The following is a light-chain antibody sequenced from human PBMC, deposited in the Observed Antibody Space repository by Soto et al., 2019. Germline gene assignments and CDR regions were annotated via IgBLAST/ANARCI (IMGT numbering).Light chain of an antibody. Sequence: QLVLTQSPSASASLGAAVKLTCTLSSGHSSYAIAWHQQQPEKGPRYLMKLNSDGSHSKGDGIPDRFSGSSSGAERYLTISSLQSEDAADYYCQTWGTGIGVFGGGTKLTVL. CDR1: SGHSSYA. CDR3: QTWGTGIGV. V-gene: IGLV4-69*01. CDR2: LNSDGSH. J-gene: IGLJ3*02.